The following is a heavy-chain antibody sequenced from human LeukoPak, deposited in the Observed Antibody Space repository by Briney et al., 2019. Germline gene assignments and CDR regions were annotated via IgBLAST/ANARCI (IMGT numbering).Heavy chain of an antibody. Sequence: PGGSLRLSCAASGFTFSDYYMSWIRQAPGKGLEWVSYISSSGSTIYYADSVKGRFTISRDNAKNSLYLQMNSLRAEDTAVYYCARVSSSWYQDFDYWGQGTLVTVSS. V-gene: IGHV3-11*01. D-gene: IGHD6-13*01. CDR2: ISSSGSTI. J-gene: IGHJ4*02. CDR1: GFTFSDYY. CDR3: ARVSSSWYQDFDY.